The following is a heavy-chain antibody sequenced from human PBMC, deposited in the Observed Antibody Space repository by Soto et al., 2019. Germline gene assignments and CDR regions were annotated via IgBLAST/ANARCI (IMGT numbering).Heavy chain of an antibody. CDR1: GYTFTSYD. Sequence: QVQLVQSGAEVKKPGASVKVSCKASGYTFTSYDINWVRQATGQGLEWMGWMNPNSGNTGYAQKFQGRVTITRNTSISTAYMELSSLRSEDAAVYYCARTSGYSYGYSYYYYGMDVWGQGTTVTVSS. CDR3: ARTSGYSYGYSYYYYGMDV. CDR2: MNPNSGNT. J-gene: IGHJ6*01. V-gene: IGHV1-8*01. D-gene: IGHD5-18*01.